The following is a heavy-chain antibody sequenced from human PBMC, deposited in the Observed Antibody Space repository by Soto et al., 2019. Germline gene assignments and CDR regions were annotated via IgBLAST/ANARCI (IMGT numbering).Heavy chain of an antibody. V-gene: IGHV4-59*01. CDR1: GYSISGFY. Sequence: SETLSLTCTVSGYSISGFYWSWIRQTPGQGLEWIGYINYSGTTNSNPSLKSRVSISVDTSKSQFSLKLSSVTAADTAVYYCAGGTGRSVAGKFDHWGQGTPVTVSS. CDR2: INYSGTT. D-gene: IGHD6-19*01. J-gene: IGHJ4*02. CDR3: AGGTGRSVAGKFDH.